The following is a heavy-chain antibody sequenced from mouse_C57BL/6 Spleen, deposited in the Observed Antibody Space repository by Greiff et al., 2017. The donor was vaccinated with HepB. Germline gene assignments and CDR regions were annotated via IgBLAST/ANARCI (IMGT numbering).Heavy chain of an antibody. CDR1: GYTFTSYW. Sequence: QVQLQQPGAELVMPGASVKLSCKASGYTFTSYWMHWVKQRPGQGLEWIGEIDPSDSYTNYNQKFKGKSTLTVDKSSSTAYMQLSSLTSEDSAVYYCARGGIFITTVPLFDYWGQGTTLTVSS. D-gene: IGHD1-1*01. J-gene: IGHJ2*01. CDR2: IDPSDSYT. CDR3: ARGGIFITTVPLFDY. V-gene: IGHV1-69*01.